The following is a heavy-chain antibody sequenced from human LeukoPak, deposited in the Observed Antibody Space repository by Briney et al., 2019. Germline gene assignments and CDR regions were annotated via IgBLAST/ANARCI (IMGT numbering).Heavy chain of an antibody. V-gene: IGHV3-23*01. CDR3: ATYYDSSGYKLDY. J-gene: IGHJ4*02. Sequence: PGGSLRLSCVPSGFSFSNYAMSWVRQAPGKGLEWVSSISGSGGSTHYADSVKGRFTISRDKTKNTLYLQMNSLRAEDTAVYYCATYYDSSGYKLDYWGQGTLVTVSS. CDR2: ISGSGGST. CDR1: GFSFSNYA. D-gene: IGHD3-22*01.